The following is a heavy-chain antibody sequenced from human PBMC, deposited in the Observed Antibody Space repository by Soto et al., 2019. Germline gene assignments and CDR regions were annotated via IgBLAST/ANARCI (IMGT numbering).Heavy chain of an antibody. Sequence: GGSLRLSCAASGFTFSSYAMSWVRQAPGKGLEWVSAISGSGGSTYYAESVKGRFTISRDNSKNTLYLQMNSLRAEDTAVYYCAKDIRGDRPQGWFDPWGQGTLVTVSS. J-gene: IGHJ5*02. CDR2: ISGSGGST. CDR3: AKDIRGDRPQGWFDP. CDR1: GFTFSSYA. V-gene: IGHV3-23*01. D-gene: IGHD3-16*01.